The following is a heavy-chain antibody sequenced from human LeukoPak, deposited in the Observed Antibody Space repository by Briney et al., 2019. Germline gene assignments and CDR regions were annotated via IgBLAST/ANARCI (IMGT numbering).Heavy chain of an antibody. V-gene: IGHV1-8*02. CDR1: GGTFSSYA. CDR2: MNPNSGNT. CDR3: ARAPVAGLYYYMDV. J-gene: IGHJ6*03. D-gene: IGHD6-19*01. Sequence: ASVKVSCKASGGTFSSYAISWVRQATGQGLEWMGWMNPNSGNTGYAQKFQGRVTMTRNTSISTAYMELSSLRSEDTAVYYCARAPVAGLYYYMDVWGKGTTVTISS.